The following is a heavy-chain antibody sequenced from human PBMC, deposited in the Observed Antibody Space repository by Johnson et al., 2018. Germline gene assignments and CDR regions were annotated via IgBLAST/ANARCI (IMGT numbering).Heavy chain of an antibody. CDR2: IYTGGRT. Sequence: VQLVQSGGGLVQPGDSLRLSCAASGFAISSNYMTWVRQAPGKGLVWVSVIYTGGRTYYADSVKGRFTISRDNSKNTVYLQMNSLRAEDTAGYYCSRAGARACDDAFDIWGQGTMVTVSS. D-gene: IGHD1/OR15-1a*01. CDR3: SRAGARACDDAFDI. J-gene: IGHJ3*02. CDR1: GFAISSNY. V-gene: IGHV3-66*02.